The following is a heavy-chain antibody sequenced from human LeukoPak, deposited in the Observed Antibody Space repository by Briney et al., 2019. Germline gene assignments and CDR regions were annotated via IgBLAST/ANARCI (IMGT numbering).Heavy chain of an antibody. CDR1: GGSISSSSYY. J-gene: IGHJ5*02. CDR2: IYYSGST. Sequence: PSETLSLTCTVSGGSISSSSYYWGWIRQPPGKGLEWIGSIYYSGSTYYNPSLKSRVTISVDTSKNQFSLKLSSVTAADTAVYYCARRVVVVAARNWFDPWGQGTLVTVSS. V-gene: IGHV4-39*01. D-gene: IGHD2-15*01. CDR3: ARRVVVVAARNWFDP.